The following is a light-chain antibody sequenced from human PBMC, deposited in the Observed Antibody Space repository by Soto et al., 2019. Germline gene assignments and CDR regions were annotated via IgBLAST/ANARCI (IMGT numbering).Light chain of an antibody. V-gene: IGLV1-44*01. CDR2: SSN. CDR3: AAWDATLNGPV. J-gene: IGLJ1*01. Sequence: QSVLTQPPSASGTPGQRVTISCSGSSSNIGSNTVNWYQQLPGTAPKLLIYSSNQRPSGVPDRFSGSKSGTSASLAISGLQSEDEADYYCAAWDATLNGPVFGPGTKLTVL. CDR1: SSNIGSNT.